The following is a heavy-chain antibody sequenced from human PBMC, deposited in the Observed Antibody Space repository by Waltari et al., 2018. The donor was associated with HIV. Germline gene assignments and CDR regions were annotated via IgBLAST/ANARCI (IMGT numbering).Heavy chain of an antibody. CDR2: SSSSGNFK. J-gene: IGHJ5*02. Sequence: EVQLVESGGGPVKPGESLRPSCVTSGFIFNSYSMNWVRQAPGRGREWVSSSSSSGNFKQYAGAVKGRFTISRDKGENSLYLQMNGLRAEDTAIYYCASDSRGSTWSLNWFDPWGQGTLVTVSS. CDR1: GFIFNSYS. CDR3: ASDSRGSTWSLNWFDP. D-gene: IGHD6-6*01. V-gene: IGHV3-21*02.